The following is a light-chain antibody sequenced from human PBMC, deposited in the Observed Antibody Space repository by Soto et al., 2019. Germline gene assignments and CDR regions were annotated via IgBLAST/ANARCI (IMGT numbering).Light chain of an antibody. Sequence: EIVMTQSPATLSLSPGERPTLSCRASQRVSSNLAWYPQKPGQAPRLPIYGASTRATVIPARFSGSGSGTEFTLTISSLQSEDFAVYYCQQYNNWPGTFGPGTKVDIK. CDR1: QRVSSN. J-gene: IGKJ3*01. CDR3: QQYNNWPGT. V-gene: IGKV3-15*01. CDR2: GAS.